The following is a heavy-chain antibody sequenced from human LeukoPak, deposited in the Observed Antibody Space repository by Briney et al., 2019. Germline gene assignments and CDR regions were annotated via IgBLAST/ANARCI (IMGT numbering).Heavy chain of an antibody. CDR2: ISAYNGNT. CDR3: AGSVLLWFGGGSWFDP. J-gene: IGHJ5*02. CDR1: GYTFTSYG. D-gene: IGHD3-10*01. Sequence: ASVTVSCKASGYTFTSYGISWVRQAPGQGLEWMGWISAYNGNTNYAQKLQGRVTMTTDTSTSTAYMELRSLRSDDTAVYYWAGSVLLWFGGGSWFDPWGQGTLVTVSS. V-gene: IGHV1-18*01.